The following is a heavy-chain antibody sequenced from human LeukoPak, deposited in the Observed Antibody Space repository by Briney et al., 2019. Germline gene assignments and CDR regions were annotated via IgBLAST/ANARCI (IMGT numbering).Heavy chain of an antibody. CDR3: AISMAVAATYPFDY. CDR1: GGTFSSYA. Sequence: GASVKVSCKASGGTFSSYAISWVRQAPGQGLEWMGGIIPIFGTANYAQKFQGRVTITADESTSTAYMELSSLRSEDTAVYYCAISMAVAATYPFDYWGQGTLVTVSS. D-gene: IGHD6-19*01. V-gene: IGHV1-69*13. J-gene: IGHJ4*02. CDR2: IIPIFGTA.